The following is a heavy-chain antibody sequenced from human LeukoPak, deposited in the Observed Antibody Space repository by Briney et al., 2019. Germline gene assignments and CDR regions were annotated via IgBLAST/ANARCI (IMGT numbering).Heavy chain of an antibody. V-gene: IGHV1-2*02. CDR3: ARDRLPHYTAWIDY. CDR1: GYTFTSYY. CDR2: INPNSGGT. D-gene: IGHD5-18*01. J-gene: IGHJ4*02. Sequence: ASVKVSCKASGYTFTSYYMHWVRQAPGQGLEWMGWINPNSGGTNYAQKFQGRVTMARDTSISTAYMELSSLRSDDTAVYYCARDRLPHYTAWIDYWGQGTLVTVSS.